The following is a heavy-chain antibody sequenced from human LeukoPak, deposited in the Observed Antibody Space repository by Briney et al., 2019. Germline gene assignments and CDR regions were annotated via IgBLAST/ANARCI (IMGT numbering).Heavy chain of an antibody. D-gene: IGHD3-9*01. CDR3: ARDANSNYDILTGYYNDYFDY. CDR2: IYHSGST. J-gene: IGHJ4*02. Sequence: SETLSLTCTVSGYSISSGYYWGWIRQPPGKGLGWIGSIYHSGSTYYNPSLKSRVTISVDTSKNQFSLKLSSVTAADTAVYYCARDANSNYDILTGYYNDYFDYWGQGTLVTVSS. CDR1: GYSISSGYY. V-gene: IGHV4-38-2*02.